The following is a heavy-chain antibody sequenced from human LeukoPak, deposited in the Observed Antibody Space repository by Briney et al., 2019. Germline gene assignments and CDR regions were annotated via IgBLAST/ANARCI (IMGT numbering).Heavy chain of an antibody. J-gene: IGHJ3*02. Sequence: GGSLRLSCAASGFTFSSYWMSWVRQAPGKGLEWVANIKQDGSEKYYVDSVKGRFTISRDNAKNSLYLQMNSLRAEDTAVYYYARLFAYYYDSSGYFDAFDIWGQGTMVTVSS. CDR2: IKQDGSEK. CDR3: ARLFAYYYDSSGYFDAFDI. CDR1: GFTFSSYW. D-gene: IGHD3-22*01. V-gene: IGHV3-7*01.